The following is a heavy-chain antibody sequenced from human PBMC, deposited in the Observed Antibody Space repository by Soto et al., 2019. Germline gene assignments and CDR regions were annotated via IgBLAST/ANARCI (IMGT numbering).Heavy chain of an antibody. CDR3: ARGRRWLQSGYYFDY. CDR2: INHSGST. Sequence: SETLSLTCAVYGGSFSGYYWSWIRQPPGKGLEWIGEINHSGSTNYNPSLKSRVTISVDTSKNQFSLKLSSVTAADTAVYYCARGRRWLQSGYYFDYWGQGTLVTVS. V-gene: IGHV4-34*01. D-gene: IGHD5-12*01. CDR1: GGSFSGYY. J-gene: IGHJ4*02.